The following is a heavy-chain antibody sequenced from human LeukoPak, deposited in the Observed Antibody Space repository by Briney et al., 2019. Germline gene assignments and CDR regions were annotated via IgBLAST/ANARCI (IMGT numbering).Heavy chain of an antibody. D-gene: IGHD4-17*01. V-gene: IGHV4-39*07. CDR1: GGSISSSSYY. CDR2: IYYSGST. CDR3: ARGTDYYYYMDV. Sequence: PSETLSLTCTVSGGSISSSSYYWGWIRQPPGKGLEWIGSIYYSGSTYYNPSLKSRATISVDTSKNQFSLKLSSVTAVDTAVYYCARGTDYYYYMDVWGKGTTVTISS. J-gene: IGHJ6*03.